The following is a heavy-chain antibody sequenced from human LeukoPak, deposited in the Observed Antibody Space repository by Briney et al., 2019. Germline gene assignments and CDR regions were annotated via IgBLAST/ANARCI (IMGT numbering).Heavy chain of an antibody. J-gene: IGHJ4*02. CDR1: GGSISGSY. CDR2: MYNSGST. Sequence: SETLSLTCTVSGGSISGSYWSWTRQPPGKGLEWIAYMYNSGSTNYNPSLKSRVTISIDTSKNQFSLNLSSLTAADTAIYYCARGIESYGDYGYWGQGILVTVSS. V-gene: IGHV4-59*01. CDR3: ARGIESYGDYGY. D-gene: IGHD4-17*01.